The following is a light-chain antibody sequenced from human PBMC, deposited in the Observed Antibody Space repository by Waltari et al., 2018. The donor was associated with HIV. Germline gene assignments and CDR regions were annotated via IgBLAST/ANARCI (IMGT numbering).Light chain of an antibody. Sequence: QSALTQPASVSGSPGQSITISCTGTSSDIGGYTYVPCYPQHPGRAPKLLIADVSHRPSGFSNRFSASKSGNTASLTISGLQAEDEADYYCSSYTSSSTLGVFGSGTKVTVL. CDR1: SSDIGGYTY. CDR3: SSYTSSSTLGV. J-gene: IGLJ1*01. CDR2: DVS. V-gene: IGLV2-14*03.